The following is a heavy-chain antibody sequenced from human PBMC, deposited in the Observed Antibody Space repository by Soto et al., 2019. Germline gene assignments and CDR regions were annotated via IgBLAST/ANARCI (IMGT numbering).Heavy chain of an antibody. D-gene: IGHD6-19*01. CDR2: ISYRGST. V-gene: IGHV4-61*01. CDR3: AREQWLADYHLDY. Sequence: QVQLQESGPGLVKPSETLSLTCTVSGASVSSGSYYWTWIRQPPGKVLEWIGHISYRGSTNYNPSLQSRITLALDTSNNQSALRLSSVTAADTAVYYCAREQWLADYHLDYWVQGALVTVSS. CDR1: GASVSSGSYY. J-gene: IGHJ4*02.